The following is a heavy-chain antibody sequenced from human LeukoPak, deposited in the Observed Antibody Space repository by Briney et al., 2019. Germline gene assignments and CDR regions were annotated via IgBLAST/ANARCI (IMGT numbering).Heavy chain of an antibody. J-gene: IGHJ4*02. Sequence: PGGSLRPSCAASGFTFSNHGMTWVRQAPGKGLEWVSGISPSADIKYYADSVKGRFTISRDNSKNMLYLEVISLTADDTAVYYCAKDDAWLRFGEWSQGTLVTVSS. CDR1: GFTFSNHG. D-gene: IGHD3-10*01. CDR3: AKDDAWLRFGE. V-gene: IGHV3-23*01. CDR2: ISPSADIK.